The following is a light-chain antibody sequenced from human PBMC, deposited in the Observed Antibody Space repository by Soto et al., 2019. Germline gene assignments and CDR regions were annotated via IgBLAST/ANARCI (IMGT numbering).Light chain of an antibody. Sequence: DIVMTQTPPSLPVTPGGPASISCRSSQSLLDSDGYNYLDWYLQKPGQSPQLLIYLGSNRASGVPDRFSGSGSGTDFTLKISRVEAEDVGVYYCMQPLQSWTFGQGTKVDIK. CDR1: QSLLDSDGYNY. J-gene: IGKJ1*01. CDR2: LGS. V-gene: IGKV2-28*01. CDR3: MQPLQSWT.